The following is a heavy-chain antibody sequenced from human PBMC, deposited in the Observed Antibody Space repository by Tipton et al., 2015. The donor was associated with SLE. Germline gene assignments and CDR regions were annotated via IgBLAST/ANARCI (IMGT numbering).Heavy chain of an antibody. V-gene: IGHV3-71*01. D-gene: IGHD3-9*01. CDR2: ARVKAYGGTT. CDR1: GFTFNTCA. J-gene: IGHJ4*02. CDR3: VSPSRSGVLTGLEVAD. Sequence: GSLRLSCVASGFTFNTCAMHWVRQAPGKGLEWVGVARVKAYGGTTEYAASVQGRFTISRDNAKNTLYLQMNSLRAEDTAVYYCVSPSRSGVLTGLEVADWGQGTLVTVSS.